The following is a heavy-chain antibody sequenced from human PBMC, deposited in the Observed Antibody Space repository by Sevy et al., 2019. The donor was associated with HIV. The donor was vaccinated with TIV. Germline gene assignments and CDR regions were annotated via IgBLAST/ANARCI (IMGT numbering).Heavy chain of an antibody. CDR3: ATDNSSSWYTGPCDY. J-gene: IGHJ4*02. V-gene: IGHV3-30-3*01. CDR1: GFTFSSYA. CDR2: ISYDGSNK. D-gene: IGHD6-13*01. Sequence: GGSLRLSCAASGFTFSSYAMHWVRRAPGKGLEWVAGISYDGSNKDYADSVKGRFTISRDNSKNQLYLQMNSLRAEDTAVYYCATDNSSSWYTGPCDYWGQGTLVTVSS.